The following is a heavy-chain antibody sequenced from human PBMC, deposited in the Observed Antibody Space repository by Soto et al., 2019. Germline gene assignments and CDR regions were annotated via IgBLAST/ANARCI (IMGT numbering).Heavy chain of an antibody. J-gene: IGHJ6*02. Sequence: PGGSLRLSCAASGFTFSSYAMSWVRQAPGKGLEWVSAISGSGGSTYYADSVKGRFTISRDNSKNTLYLQMNSLRAEDTAVYYCAKTVTYYDIWKVSYYYGMDVWGQGTTVTVSS. CDR3: AKTVTYYDIWKVSYYYGMDV. D-gene: IGHD3-3*01. V-gene: IGHV3-23*01. CDR2: ISGSGGST. CDR1: GFTFSSYA.